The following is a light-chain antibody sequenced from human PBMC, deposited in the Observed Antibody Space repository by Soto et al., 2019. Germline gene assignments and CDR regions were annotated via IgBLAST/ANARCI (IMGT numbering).Light chain of an antibody. CDR1: LSVRSH. J-gene: IGKJ4*01. CDR3: QQYNDWPRT. Sequence: EVVMTQSPATMSVSRGVCVTVSCRASLSVRSHLACYQQKPGQAPSLLIFGASTRATGVPARFSGSESGTDFTLTISSLQSEDVAVYFCQQYNDWPRTFDGGTKVEIK. V-gene: IGKV3-15*01. CDR2: GAS.